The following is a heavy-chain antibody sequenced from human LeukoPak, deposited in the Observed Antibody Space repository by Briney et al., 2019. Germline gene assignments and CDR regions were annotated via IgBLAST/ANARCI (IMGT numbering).Heavy chain of an antibody. CDR2: ISGDGTIK. CDR1: GFXFEDYA. J-gene: IGHJ4*02. D-gene: IGHD3/OR15-3a*01. CDR3: AKDRIGLADH. Sequence: GGSLRLSCAASGFXFEDYAIHWVRQAPGKGLEWVSLISGDGTIKDYTDSVKGRFTISRDNSRDSLYLQMNSLRTEDTALYYCAKDRIGLADHWGQGTLVTVSS. V-gene: IGHV3-43*02.